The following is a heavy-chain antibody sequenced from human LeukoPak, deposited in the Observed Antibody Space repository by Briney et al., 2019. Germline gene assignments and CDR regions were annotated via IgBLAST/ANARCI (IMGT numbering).Heavy chain of an antibody. CDR3: AREGDYYGSRSYFNHDAFDI. CDR1: GFTFSSYS. D-gene: IGHD3-10*01. V-gene: IGHV3-21*01. J-gene: IGHJ3*02. Sequence: TGGSLRLSCAASGFTFSSYSMNWVRQAPGKGLEWVSSISSSSSYVYYADSVKGRFTISRDNAKNSLYLQMNSLRAEDTAVYYCAREGDYYGSRSYFNHDAFDIWGQGTMVTVSS. CDR2: ISSSSSYV.